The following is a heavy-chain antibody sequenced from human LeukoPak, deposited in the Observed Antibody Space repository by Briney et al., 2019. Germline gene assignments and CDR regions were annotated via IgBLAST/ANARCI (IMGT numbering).Heavy chain of an antibody. V-gene: IGHV3-30-3*01. CDR3: ARPYDRRASWTASDI. CDR1: GFTFSTDP. D-gene: IGHD3-22*01. Sequence: GGSLRLSCAASGFTFSTDPMHAVRQAPGKGLEWVAVMSYDGNNKFYADSVKGRFTISRDNSENTLYLQMNSLRAEDTAVYYSARPYDRRASWTASDIWGQGTLVTVSS. CDR2: MSYDGNNK. J-gene: IGHJ3*02.